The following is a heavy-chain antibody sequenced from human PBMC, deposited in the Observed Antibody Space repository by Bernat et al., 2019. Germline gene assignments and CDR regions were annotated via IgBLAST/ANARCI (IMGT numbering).Heavy chain of an antibody. J-gene: IGHJ4*02. D-gene: IGHD3-22*01. CDR3: ARAPYYYDTSGYYY. CDR2: ISYDGRNK. CDR1: GFTFTSYA. Sequence: QVQLVESGGGVVQPGRSLRLSCAASGFTFTSYAMQWVRQAPGKGLELVAVISYDGRNKNYTDSVKSRFTISRYNSKNTLYLQMNSLRAGDTAVYYCARAPYYYDTSGYYYWGQGTLVTVSS. V-gene: IGHV3-30*04.